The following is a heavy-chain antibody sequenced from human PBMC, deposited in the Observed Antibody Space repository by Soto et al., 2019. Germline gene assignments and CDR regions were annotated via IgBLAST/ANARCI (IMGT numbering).Heavy chain of an antibody. CDR1: GGTFSSYA. J-gene: IGHJ6*02. D-gene: IGHD2-15*01. Sequence: QVQLVQSGAEVKKPGSSVKVSCKASGGTFSSYAISWVRQAPGQGLEWMGGIIPIFGTANYAQKFQGRVTITADESTSTAYMELSSLRSEDTAVYYCAREGYRPGPYYYSGMDVWGQGTTVTVSS. CDR2: IIPIFGTA. V-gene: IGHV1-69*01. CDR3: AREGYRPGPYYYSGMDV.